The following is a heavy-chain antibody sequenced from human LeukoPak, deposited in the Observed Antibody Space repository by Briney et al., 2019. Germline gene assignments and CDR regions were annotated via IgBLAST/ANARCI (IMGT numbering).Heavy chain of an antibody. V-gene: IGHV1-2*02. CDR3: ARERSSGWFPLNWFDP. J-gene: IGHJ5*02. Sequence: ASVKVSCKASGYTFTGYYMHWVRQAPGQGLEWLGWIYPNSGGTNYAQKSQGRVTMTRDTSIRPAYMELSRLRSDDTAVYYCARERSSGWFPLNWFDPWGQGTLVTVSS. CDR2: IYPNSGGT. D-gene: IGHD6-19*01. CDR1: GYTFTGYY.